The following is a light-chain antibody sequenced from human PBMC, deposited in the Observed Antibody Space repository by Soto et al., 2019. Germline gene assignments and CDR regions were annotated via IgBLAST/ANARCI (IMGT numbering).Light chain of an antibody. V-gene: IGLV2-14*03. CDR1: SSDVGGYNY. J-gene: IGLJ1*01. Sequence: QYALTRPASVSGSPGQSITISCTGTSSDVGGYNYVSWYQQHPGKAPKLMIYDVTNRPSGVSNRFSGSKSGNTASLTISGLQAEDEADYYCSSYTSSSTGVFGTGTKVTVL. CDR2: DVT. CDR3: SSYTSSSTGV.